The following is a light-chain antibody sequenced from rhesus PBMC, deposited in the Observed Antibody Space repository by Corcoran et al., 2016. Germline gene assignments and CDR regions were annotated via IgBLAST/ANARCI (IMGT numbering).Light chain of an antibody. J-gene: IGKJ1*01. CDR2: EAS. CDR1: QGITND. Sequence: DIQMTQSPSSLSASVGDRVTITCRASQGITNDLAWYQQKPGETPKLLIYEASSLQSGIPSRFSGSGSGTDFTLTISSLQSEDFATYYCQHYYKTPWTFGQGTKVEIK. V-gene: IGKV1-25*01. CDR3: QHYYKTPWT.